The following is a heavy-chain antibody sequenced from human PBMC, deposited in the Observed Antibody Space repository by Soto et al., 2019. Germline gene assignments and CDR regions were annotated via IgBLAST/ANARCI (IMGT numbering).Heavy chain of an antibody. D-gene: IGHD6-13*01. CDR2: INPYNGNT. CDR1: GYTFTSYG. Sequence: ASVKVSCKASGYTFTSYGISWVRQAPGQGLEWMAWINPYNGNTKYAEKFLGRVTVTTDTSTATAYMEVRSLTSDDTAVFYCARVGVGLAAPRVWPYWGQGTPVTVSS. V-gene: IGHV1-18*01. CDR3: ARVGVGLAAPRVWPY. J-gene: IGHJ4*02.